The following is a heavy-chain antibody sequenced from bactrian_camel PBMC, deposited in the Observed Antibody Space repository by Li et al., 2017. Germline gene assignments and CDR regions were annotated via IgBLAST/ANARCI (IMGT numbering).Heavy chain of an antibody. V-gene: IGHV3S53*01. CDR1: VYIYTHYS. J-gene: IGHJ4*01. CDR2: IDSDGST. D-gene: IGHD7*01. CDR3: AADSGLGGTCPQSPYEYNY. Sequence: VQLVESGGGSVEAGGSLRLSCAADVYIYTHYSMAWFRQTPGKERERVARIDSDGSTKVADFAKGRFTVSKGNAKHTLNLQMNNLEPDDTGMYYCAADSGLGGTCPQSPYEYNYWGQGTQVTVS.